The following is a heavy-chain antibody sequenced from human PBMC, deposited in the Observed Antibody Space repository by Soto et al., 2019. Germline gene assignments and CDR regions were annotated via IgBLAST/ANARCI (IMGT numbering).Heavy chain of an antibody. CDR1: GFTFSDTG. CDR3: AKDLYSSGWYNYFDP. Sequence: QVQLVESGGGVVQPGRSLRLSCVGSGFTFSDTGMHWVRQAPGKGLEWVAMISYDGRSKQYKDSVKGRFTISRDNSENTVYLLMDSLRAEDTAFYFCAKDLYSSGWYNYFDPWGQGTPVTVSS. V-gene: IGHV3-30*18. J-gene: IGHJ5*02. CDR2: ISYDGRSK. D-gene: IGHD6-19*01.